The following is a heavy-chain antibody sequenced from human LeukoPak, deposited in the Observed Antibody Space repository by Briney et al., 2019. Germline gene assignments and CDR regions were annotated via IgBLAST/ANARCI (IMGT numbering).Heavy chain of an antibody. D-gene: IGHD6-6*01. J-gene: IGHJ4*02. CDR1: GGSISSYY. CDR2: IYYSGST. CDR3: ARRLEYSSSGYYFDY. Sequence: TSETLSLTCTVSGGSISSYYWSWIRQPPGKGLEWIGYIYYSGSTNYNPSLKSRVTISVDTSKNQFSLKLSSVTAADTAVYYCARRLEYSSSGYYFDYWGQGTLVTVSS. V-gene: IGHV4-59*08.